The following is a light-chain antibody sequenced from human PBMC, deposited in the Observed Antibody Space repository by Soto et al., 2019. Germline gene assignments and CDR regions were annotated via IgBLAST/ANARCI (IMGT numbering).Light chain of an antibody. CDR3: QQYSQWPLYT. Sequence: EIVMTQSPATVPASQGERVTLSCRASQSVNSDLAWYQQTPGQAPRPLIYDASTRAAGVPARFSGSGSGTEFTLTISSLQSEDFALYYCQQYSQWPLYTFVQGTKVDI. V-gene: IGKV3-15*01. CDR2: DAS. J-gene: IGKJ2*01. CDR1: QSVNSD.